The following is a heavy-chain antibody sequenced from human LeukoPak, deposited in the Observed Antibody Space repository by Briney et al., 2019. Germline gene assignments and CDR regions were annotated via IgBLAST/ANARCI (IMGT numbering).Heavy chain of an antibody. CDR1: GYTFTGYY. Sequence: ASVKVSCKASGYTFTGYYMHWVRQAPGQGLEWMGWVNPNSGDTNYVQKFQGRVTVTRDTSISTAYMELSSLRSEDTAVYYCARGKIRSITMVRGVIMFFDYWGQGTLVTVSS. D-gene: IGHD3-10*01. V-gene: IGHV1-2*02. CDR3: ARGKIRSITMVRGVIMFFDY. J-gene: IGHJ4*02. CDR2: VNPNSGDT.